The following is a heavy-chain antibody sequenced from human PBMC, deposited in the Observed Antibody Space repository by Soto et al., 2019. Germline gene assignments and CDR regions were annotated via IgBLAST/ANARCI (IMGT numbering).Heavy chain of an antibody. CDR1: GGSISSYY. CDR3: ARRRGFSSGWYVGSWWFDP. J-gene: IGHJ5*02. Sequence: SETLSLTCTVSGGSISSYYWSWIRQPPGKGLEWIGYIYYSGSTNYNPSLKSRVTISVDTSKNQFSLKLSPVTAADTAVYYCARRRGFSSGWYVGSWWFDPWGQGTLVTVSS. D-gene: IGHD6-19*01. V-gene: IGHV4-59*01. CDR2: IYYSGST.